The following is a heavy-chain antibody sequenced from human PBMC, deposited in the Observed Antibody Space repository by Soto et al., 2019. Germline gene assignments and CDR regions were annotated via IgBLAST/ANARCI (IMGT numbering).Heavy chain of an antibody. J-gene: IGHJ5*02. CDR1: GGSFSGYY. CDR3: VNGGCSGGSCYPWISWFDP. Sequence: PSETLSLTCAVYGGSFSGYYWTWIRQPPGKGLEWIGYIYYSGSTKYNPSLKSRVTISVDTSKNQFSLKLSSVAAADTAVYYCVNGGCSGGSCYPWISWFDPWGQGTLVTVSS. CDR2: IYYSGST. V-gene: IGHV4-59*08. D-gene: IGHD2-15*01.